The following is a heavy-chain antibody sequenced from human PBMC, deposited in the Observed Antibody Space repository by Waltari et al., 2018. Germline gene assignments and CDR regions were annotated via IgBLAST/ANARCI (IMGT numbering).Heavy chain of an antibody. D-gene: IGHD3-16*01. J-gene: IGHJ4*02. Sequence: QVQLVESGGGVVQPGRSLRLSCAASGFTFSSYAMHWVRQGPGKGLEWVAVISYDGINKYYADSVKGRFTISRDNSKNTLYLQMNSLRAEDTAVYYCARDPAYDYSPPFDYWGQGTLVTVSS. CDR1: GFTFSSYA. V-gene: IGHV3-30*01. CDR2: ISYDGINK. CDR3: ARDPAYDYSPPFDY.